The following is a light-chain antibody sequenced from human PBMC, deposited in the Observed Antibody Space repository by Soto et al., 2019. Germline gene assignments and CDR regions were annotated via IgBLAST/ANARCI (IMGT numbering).Light chain of an antibody. CDR2: AAS. V-gene: IGKV1-39*01. CDR1: QRISSY. CDR3: QQSYSTPHT. Sequence: DIQMTQSPSSLSASVGDRVTITCRASQRISSYLDWYQQKPGKAPNLLIYAASSLQSGVPSRFSGSGSGTDFTLTISSLQPEDFATYYCQQSYSTPHTFGQGTRLEIK. J-gene: IGKJ2*01.